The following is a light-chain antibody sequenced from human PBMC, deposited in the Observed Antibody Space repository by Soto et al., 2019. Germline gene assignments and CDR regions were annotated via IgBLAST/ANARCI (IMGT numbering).Light chain of an antibody. CDR2: AAS. CDR3: QQSYSTPST. Sequence: DIQMTQSPSSLSASVGDRVTITCRASQSISSYLNWYQQKPGKAPKLLIYAASSLQSGVPSRFSGSGSGTDFTLTIISLQPEDFATYYCQQSYSTPSTFGQGTKVEIK. J-gene: IGKJ1*01. CDR1: QSISSY. V-gene: IGKV1-39*01.